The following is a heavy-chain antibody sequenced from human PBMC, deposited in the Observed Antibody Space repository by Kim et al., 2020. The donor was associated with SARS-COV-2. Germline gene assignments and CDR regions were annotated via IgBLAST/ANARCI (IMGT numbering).Heavy chain of an antibody. V-gene: IGHV1-18*01. J-gene: IGHJ4*02. Sequence: NYAQKLQGRVTMTTDTSTSTAYMELRSLRSDDTAVYYCARDLSGYGGSKWGQGTLVTVSS. D-gene: IGHD5-12*01. CDR3: ARDLSGYGGSK.